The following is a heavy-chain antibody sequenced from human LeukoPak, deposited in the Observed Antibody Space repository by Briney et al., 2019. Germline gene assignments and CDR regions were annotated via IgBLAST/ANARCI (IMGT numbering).Heavy chain of an antibody. V-gene: IGHV4-4*07. Sequence: PSETLSLTCTVSGASITSYHWSWIRQPAGKGLEWIGRMFYSGNTDYNPSLKSRLTMSIDTSKNEFSLKLSSVTAADTAVYYCARDVSGNYRSDYFDYWGQGALVTVSS. D-gene: IGHD1-26*01. J-gene: IGHJ4*02. CDR3: ARDVSGNYRSDYFDY. CDR1: GASITSYH. CDR2: MFYSGNT.